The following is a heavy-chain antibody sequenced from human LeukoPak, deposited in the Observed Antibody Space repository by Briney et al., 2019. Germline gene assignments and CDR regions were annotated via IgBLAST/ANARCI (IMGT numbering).Heavy chain of an antibody. J-gene: IGHJ4*02. D-gene: IGHD6-19*01. CDR2: ISGSGGST. Sequence: GGSLRLSCAASGFTFSSYAMSWVRQAPGTGLVWVSAISGSGGSTYYADSVMGRFAISRDNSKNTLYLQMHSLRAEDTAVYYCAKDNGKFNSGWYLDYWGQGTLVTVSS. CDR1: GFTFSSYA. CDR3: AKDNGKFNSGWYLDY. V-gene: IGHV3-23*01.